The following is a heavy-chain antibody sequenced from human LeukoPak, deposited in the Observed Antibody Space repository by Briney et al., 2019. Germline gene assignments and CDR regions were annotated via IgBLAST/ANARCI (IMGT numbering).Heavy chain of an antibody. D-gene: IGHD4-23*01. CDR1: GFTVSSSD. Sequence: GGSLRLSCVASGFTVSSSDMSWVRQAPGKGPEWVSVIYSGGTTSSADSVKGRFTISRDNSKNTLYLQMNSLRAEDTALYYCARDRRGYGGNFDYWGQGTLVTVSS. V-gene: IGHV3-66*01. CDR3: ARDRRGYGGNFDY. CDR2: IYSGGTT. J-gene: IGHJ4*02.